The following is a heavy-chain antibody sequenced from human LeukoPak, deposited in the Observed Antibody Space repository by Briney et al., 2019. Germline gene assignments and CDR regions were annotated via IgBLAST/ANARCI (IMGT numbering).Heavy chain of an antibody. CDR2: INHSGST. V-gene: IGHV4-34*01. J-gene: IGHJ5*02. Sequence: SETLSLTCAVYGGSFSGYYWSWVRQPPGQGLEWIGEINHSGSTNYNPSLKSRVTISVDTSKNQFSLKLSSVTAADTAVYYCARAPPFDPWGQGTLVTVSS. CDR3: ARAPPFDP. CDR1: GGSFSGYY.